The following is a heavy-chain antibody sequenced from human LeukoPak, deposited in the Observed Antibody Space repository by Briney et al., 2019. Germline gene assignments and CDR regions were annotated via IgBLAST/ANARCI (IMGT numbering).Heavy chain of an antibody. Sequence: GGPWRLSGEASGFTFSNSWMTWFRKTPGKGWKWVANIKTDGSEKYYVDSVRGRFTISRDNAKNSLYLQMNSLRAEDTAVYYCATYSSRNAREFQSWGQGTLVTVSS. CDR3: ATYSSRNAREFQS. D-gene: IGHD2-2*01. CDR2: IKTDGSEK. J-gene: IGHJ1*01. V-gene: IGHV3-7*01. CDR1: GFTFSNSW.